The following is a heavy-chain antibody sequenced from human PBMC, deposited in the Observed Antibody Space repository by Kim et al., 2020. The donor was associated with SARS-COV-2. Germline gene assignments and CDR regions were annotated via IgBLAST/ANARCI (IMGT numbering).Heavy chain of an antibody. J-gene: IGHJ6*02. CDR3: AVDPSGSYFNYYYYGMDV. D-gene: IGHD1-26*01. V-gene: IGHV1-58*01. CDR2: IVVGSGNT. Sequence: SVKVSCKASGFTFTSSAVQWVRQGRGQRLEWIGWIVVGSGNTNYAQKFQERVTITRDMSTSTAYMELSSLRSEDTAVYYCAVDPSGSYFNYYYYGMDVWGQGTTVTVSS. CDR1: GFTFTSSA.